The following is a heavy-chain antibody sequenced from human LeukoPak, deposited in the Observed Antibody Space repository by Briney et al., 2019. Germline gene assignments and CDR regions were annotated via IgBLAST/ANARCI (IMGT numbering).Heavy chain of an antibody. J-gene: IGHJ4*02. CDR1: GLPLSHWG. Sequence: PGSSLRLACATSGLPLSHWGMQWVRQAPGRGVEWVGVIWYDGSHEYYADSVKGRFTISRDNSKNTLYLQMNSLRAEDTAMYYCARDRTYWADYWGRGTLVTVSS. V-gene: IGHV3-33*01. CDR3: ARDRTYWADY. D-gene: IGHD2-8*02. CDR2: IWYDGSHE.